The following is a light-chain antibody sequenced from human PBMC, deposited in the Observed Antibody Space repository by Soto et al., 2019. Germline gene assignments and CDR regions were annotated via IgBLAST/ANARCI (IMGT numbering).Light chain of an antibody. CDR2: GNT. CDR3: QSYDSSLSGVV. J-gene: IGLJ2*01. CDR1: SSNIGAGYD. Sequence: QCVLTQPPSVSGAPGQRVTISCTGSSSNIGAGYDVHWYQQLPGTAPKLLIYGNTNRPSGVPDRFSGSQSGTSASLAITGLQAEDEADYYCQSYDSSLSGVVFGGGTKLTVL. V-gene: IGLV1-40*01.